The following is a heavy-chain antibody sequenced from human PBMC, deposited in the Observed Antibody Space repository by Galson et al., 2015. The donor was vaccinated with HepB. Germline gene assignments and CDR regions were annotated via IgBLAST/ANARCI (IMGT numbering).Heavy chain of an antibody. CDR1: GFTFSNAW. D-gene: IGHD5-18*01. J-gene: IGHJ4*02. V-gene: IGHV3-15*07. Sequence: SLRLSCAASGFTFSNAWMNWVRQAPGKGLEWVGRIKSKTDGGTTDYAAPVKGGFTISRDDSKNTLYLQMNSLKTEDTAVYYCTTDFRYSCVRRPFDYWGQGTLVTVSS. CDR2: IKSKTDGGTT. CDR3: TTDFRYSCVRRPFDY.